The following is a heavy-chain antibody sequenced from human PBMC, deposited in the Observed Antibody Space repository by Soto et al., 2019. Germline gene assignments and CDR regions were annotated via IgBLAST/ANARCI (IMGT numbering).Heavy chain of an antibody. Sequence: SETLSLTCAVYGWSFSCYYLSWIRQPPGKGLEWIGEINHSASTNYNPSLKSRVTISVDTSKNQFSLKLSSVTAADTAEYSCARAVVLTPIGLYPWGQGTLVTVSS. D-gene: IGHD2-21*02. CDR2: INHSAST. V-gene: IGHV4-34*01. CDR1: GWSFSCYY. CDR3: ARAVVLTPIGLYP. J-gene: IGHJ5*02.